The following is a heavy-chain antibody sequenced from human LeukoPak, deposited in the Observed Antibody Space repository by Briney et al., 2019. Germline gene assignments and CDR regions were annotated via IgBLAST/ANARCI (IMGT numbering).Heavy chain of an antibody. CDR1: GFTFSSYE. CDR2: ISSSGSTI. CDR3: AKGTYGSGWSDY. J-gene: IGHJ4*02. D-gene: IGHD6-19*01. V-gene: IGHV3-48*03. Sequence: GGSLRLSCTGSGFTFSSYEMNWVRQAPGKGLEWVSYISSSGSTINHADSVKGRFTISRDNSKNTLYLQMNSLRAEDTAVYYCAKGTYGSGWSDYWGQGTLVTVSS.